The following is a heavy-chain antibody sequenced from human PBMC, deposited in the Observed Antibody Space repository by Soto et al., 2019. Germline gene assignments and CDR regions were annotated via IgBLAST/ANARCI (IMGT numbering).Heavy chain of an antibody. CDR3: APTRYAYGDDAVWY. CDR1: GFTFNKYA. CDR2: ISGSSSTT. V-gene: IGHV3-23*01. D-gene: IGHD4-17*01. Sequence: EVQLLEYGGGLVQRGESLRLSCVASGFTFNKYAMTWVRQAPGKGLEWVSSISGSSSTTYYADSVKGRFTISRDNSKNTVYLHMNTLSTEDTAVYYCAPTRYAYGDDAVWYWGQGTLVTVSS. J-gene: IGHJ4*01.